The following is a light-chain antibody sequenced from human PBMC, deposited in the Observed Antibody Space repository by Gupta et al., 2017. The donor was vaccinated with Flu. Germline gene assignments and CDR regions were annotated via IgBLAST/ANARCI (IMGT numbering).Light chain of an antibody. CDR2: GAS. CDR1: RNIDSD. Sequence: VMTQSPATLSVSPGETATLSCRASRNIDSDLAWYQHKPGQAPRLLIHGASSRDTGIPARFSGSGSGKQYTLTINGRQSEDLAVYICQQYNSWPPFTFGQGTRVEIK. V-gene: IGKV3-15*01. CDR3: QQYNSWPPFT. J-gene: IGKJ3*01.